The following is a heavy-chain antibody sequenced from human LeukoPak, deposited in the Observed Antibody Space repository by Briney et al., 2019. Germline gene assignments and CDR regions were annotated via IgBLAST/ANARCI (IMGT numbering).Heavy chain of an antibody. CDR2: IFYSGST. CDR3: ARGGGGYYEDV. J-gene: IGHJ6*03. CDR1: GGSISSYY. D-gene: IGHD3-22*01. V-gene: IGHV4-59*12. Sequence: PSETLSLTCTVSGGSISSYYWSWIRQPPGKGLEWIGYIFYSGSTNYNPSLKSRVTISVDTSKNQFSLKLSSVTAADTAVYYCARGGGGYYEDVGGKGTRVTIPS.